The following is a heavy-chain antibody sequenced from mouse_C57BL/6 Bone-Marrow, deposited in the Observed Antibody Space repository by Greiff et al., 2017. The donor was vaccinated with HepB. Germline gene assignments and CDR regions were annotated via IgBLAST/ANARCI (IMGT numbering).Heavy chain of an antibody. D-gene: IGHD4-1*01. CDR1: GYTFTDYY. J-gene: IGHJ2*01. Sequence: EVQLQQSGPELVKPGASVKISCKASGYTFTDYYMNWVKQSHGKSLEWIGDINPNNGGTSYNQKFKGKATLTVDKSSSTAYMELRSLTSEDSAVYYCAKSLNWERDYWGQGTTLTVSS. V-gene: IGHV1-26*01. CDR3: AKSLNWERDY. CDR2: INPNNGGT.